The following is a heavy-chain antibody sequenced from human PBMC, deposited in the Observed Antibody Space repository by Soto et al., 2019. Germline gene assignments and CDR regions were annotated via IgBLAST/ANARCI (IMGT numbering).Heavy chain of an antibody. J-gene: IGHJ4*02. CDR2: IYGDGTT. Sequence: GGSLRLSCAASGITISRNYMSGVRQAPGKGLEWVSVIYGDGTTYYADSVKGRFTISRDNSKSTLYLQMNSLRADDTAVYYCARARDGYNFLYEPTWGQGTLVTVSS. V-gene: IGHV3-53*01. CDR1: GITISRNY. CDR3: ARARDGYNFLYEPT. D-gene: IGHD5-12*01.